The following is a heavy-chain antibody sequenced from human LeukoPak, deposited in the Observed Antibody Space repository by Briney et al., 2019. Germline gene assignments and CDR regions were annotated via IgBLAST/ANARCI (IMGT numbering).Heavy chain of an antibody. Sequence: GGSLRLSCAASGFTFSSYAMSWVRQAPGKGLEWVSAISGSGGSTYYADSVKGRFTISRDNSKNTLYLQMNSLRAEDTAVYYCARERGYSYGLLTGTLDYWGQGTLVTVSS. D-gene: IGHD5-18*01. V-gene: IGHV3-23*01. CDR2: ISGSGGST. CDR3: ARERGYSYGLLTGTLDY. J-gene: IGHJ4*02. CDR1: GFTFSSYA.